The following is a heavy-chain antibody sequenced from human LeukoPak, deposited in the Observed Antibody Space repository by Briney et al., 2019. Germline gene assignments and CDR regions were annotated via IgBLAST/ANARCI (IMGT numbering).Heavy chain of an antibody. CDR3: ARESGAPPLRGLDI. CDR2: ISISSSII. J-gene: IGHJ3*02. V-gene: IGHV3-48*02. D-gene: IGHD4-17*01. CDR1: GFTFSNHN. Sequence: GGSLRLSCAASGFTFSNHNMNWVRQAPGKGLEWVSYISISSSIIYYADSVKGRFTTSRDNAKNSLYLQMNSLRDEDTAVYYCARESGAPPLRGLDIWGQGTMVTVSS.